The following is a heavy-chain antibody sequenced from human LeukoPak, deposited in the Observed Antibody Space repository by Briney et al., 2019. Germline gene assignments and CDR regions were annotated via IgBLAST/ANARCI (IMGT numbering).Heavy chain of an antibody. CDR2: IIPIFGTA. V-gene: IGHV1-69*06. Sequence: ASVKVSCKASGGTFSSYAISWVRQAPGQGLEWMGGIIPIFGTANYAQKFQGRVTITADKSTSTAYVELSSLRSEDTAVYYCARATYYYGSGSYSFDYWGQGTLVTVSS. D-gene: IGHD3-10*01. J-gene: IGHJ4*02. CDR1: GGTFSSYA. CDR3: ARATYYYGSGSYSFDY.